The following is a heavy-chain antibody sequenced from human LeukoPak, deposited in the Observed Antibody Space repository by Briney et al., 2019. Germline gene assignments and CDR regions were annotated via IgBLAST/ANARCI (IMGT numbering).Heavy chain of an antibody. Sequence: PGGSLRLSCAASGFTVSSNYMSWVRQAPGKGLEWVSAISGSGGSTYYADSVKGRFTISRDNSKNTLYLQMNSLRAEDTAVYYCAKDRVKYDFWSGYYPENYYYYYYMDVWGKGTTVTVSS. CDR3: AKDRVKYDFWSGYYPENYYYYYYMDV. CDR1: GFTVSSNY. J-gene: IGHJ6*03. CDR2: ISGSGGST. D-gene: IGHD3-3*01. V-gene: IGHV3-23*01.